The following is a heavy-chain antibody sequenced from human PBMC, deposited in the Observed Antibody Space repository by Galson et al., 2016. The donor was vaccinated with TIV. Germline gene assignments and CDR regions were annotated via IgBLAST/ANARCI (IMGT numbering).Heavy chain of an antibody. CDR1: GFTFDRLP. Sequence: SLRLSCAASGFTFDRLPMHWVRQAPGEGLEWVSYIDSSGNYISYGDSVRGRFTVSRDNARSTLFLQMNTLRAEDTAMYYCARSRGFNALGYMDVWGRGTAVTVS. D-gene: IGHD3-16*01. CDR2: IDSSGNYI. V-gene: IGHV3-21*06. J-gene: IGHJ6*03. CDR3: ARSRGFNALGYMDV.